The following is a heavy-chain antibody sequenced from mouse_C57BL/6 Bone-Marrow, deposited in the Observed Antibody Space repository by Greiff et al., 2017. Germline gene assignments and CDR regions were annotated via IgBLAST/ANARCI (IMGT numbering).Heavy chain of an antibody. CDR2: ISSGGSYT. J-gene: IGHJ3*01. V-gene: IGHV5-6*01. CDR3: ARRGQLRLQGFAY. CDR1: GFTFSSYG. D-gene: IGHD3-2*02. Sequence: EVHLVESGGDLVKPGGSLKLSCAASGFTFSSYGMSWVRQTPDKRLEWVATISSGGSYTYYPDSVKGRFTISRDNAKNTLYLQMSSLKSEDTAMYYCARRGQLRLQGFAYWGQGTLVTVSA.